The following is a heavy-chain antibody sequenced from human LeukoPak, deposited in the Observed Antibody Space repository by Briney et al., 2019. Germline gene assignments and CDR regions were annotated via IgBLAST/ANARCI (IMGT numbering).Heavy chain of an antibody. Sequence: GGSLRLSCAASGFTFSSYSMNWVRQVPGKGLEWVSSISSSSSYIYYADSVKGRFTISRDNAKNSLYLQMNSLRAEDTAVYYCARDGSGYYDFWSGPDDAFDIWGQGTMVTVSS. CDR3: ARDGSGYYDFWSGPDDAFDI. J-gene: IGHJ3*02. V-gene: IGHV3-21*01. CDR2: ISSSSSYI. D-gene: IGHD3-3*01. CDR1: GFTFSSYS.